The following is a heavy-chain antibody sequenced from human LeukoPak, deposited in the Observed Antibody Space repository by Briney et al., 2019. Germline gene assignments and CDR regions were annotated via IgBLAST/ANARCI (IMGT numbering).Heavy chain of an antibody. CDR1: GFTVSSNY. J-gene: IGHJ4*02. V-gene: IGHV3-66*01. D-gene: IGHD1-26*01. Sequence: GGSLRLSCAASGFTVSSNYMNWVRQAPGKGLEWVSLIYSGGSTHYADSVKGRFTISRDNSKNTLYLQMNSLKTEDTAVYYCTKSSGSYSFDYWGQGTLVTVSS. CDR2: IYSGGST. CDR3: TKSSGSYSFDY.